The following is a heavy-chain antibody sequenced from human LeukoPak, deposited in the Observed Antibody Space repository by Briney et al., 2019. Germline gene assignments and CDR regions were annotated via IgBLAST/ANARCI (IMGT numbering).Heavy chain of an antibody. CDR2: IYPGDSDT. Sequence: GESLKISCKGSGYSFTSYWIGWVRQMPGKGLEWMGIIYPGDSDTRYSPSFRGQVTISADKSISTAYLQWSSLKASDTAMYYCAILSYYYDSSGYPALDYWGQGTLVTVSS. V-gene: IGHV5-51*01. J-gene: IGHJ4*02. D-gene: IGHD3-22*01. CDR3: AILSYYYDSSGYPALDY. CDR1: GYSFTSYW.